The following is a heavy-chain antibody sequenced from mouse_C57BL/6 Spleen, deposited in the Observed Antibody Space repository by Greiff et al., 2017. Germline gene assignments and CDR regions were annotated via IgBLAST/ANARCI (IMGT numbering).Heavy chain of an antibody. V-gene: IGHV1-55*01. CDR2: IYPGSGST. D-gene: IGHD2-4*01. CDR3: ERDYYDYDAWFAY. CDR1: GYTFTSYW. Sequence: QVQLKQPGAELVKPGASVKMSCKASGYTFTSYWITWVKQRPGQGLEWIGDIYPGSGSTNYNEKFKSKATLTVDTSSSTAYMQLSSRTSEDSAVYYCERDYYDYDAWFAYWGQGTLVTVSA. J-gene: IGHJ3*01.